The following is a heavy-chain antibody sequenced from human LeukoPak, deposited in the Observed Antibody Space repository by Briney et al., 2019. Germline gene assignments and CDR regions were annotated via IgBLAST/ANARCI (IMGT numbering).Heavy chain of an antibody. V-gene: IGHV1-2*02. CDR2: INPNSGGT. Sequence: ASAKVSCKASGYTFTGYYMHWVRQAPGQGLEWMGWINPNSGGTNYAQKFQGRVTMTRDTSISTAYMELSRLRSDDTAVYYCARDYSLDTAMVTFGYWGQGTLVTVSS. D-gene: IGHD5-18*01. CDR3: ARDYSLDTAMVTFGY. CDR1: GYTFTGYY. J-gene: IGHJ4*02.